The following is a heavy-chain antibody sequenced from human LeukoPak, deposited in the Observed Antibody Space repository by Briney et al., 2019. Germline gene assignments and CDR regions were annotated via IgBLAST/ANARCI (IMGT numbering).Heavy chain of an antibody. CDR1: GGSFRGYY. V-gene: IGHV4-39*01. J-gene: IGHJ4*02. CDR2: IYYSGST. CDR3: ARHHRTIPYDY. D-gene: IGHD2-2*02. Sequence: SETLSLTCAVYGGSFRGYYWGWIRQPPGKGLEWIGSIYYSGSTYYNPSLKSRVTISVDTSKNQFSLKLSSVTAADTAAYYCARHHRTIPYDYWGQGTLVTVSS.